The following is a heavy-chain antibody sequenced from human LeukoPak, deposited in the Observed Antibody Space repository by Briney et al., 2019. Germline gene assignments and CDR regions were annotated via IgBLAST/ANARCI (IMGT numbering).Heavy chain of an antibody. Sequence: ASVKVSYKASGYTFTSYDINWVRQATGQGLEWMGWMNPNSGNTGYAQKFQGRVTITRNTSISTAYMELSSLRSEDTAVYYCASGGWNYYDSSGLIAFDIWGQGTMVTVSS. CDR2: MNPNSGNT. J-gene: IGHJ3*02. D-gene: IGHD3-22*01. CDR3: ASGGWNYYDSSGLIAFDI. CDR1: GYTFTSYD. V-gene: IGHV1-8*03.